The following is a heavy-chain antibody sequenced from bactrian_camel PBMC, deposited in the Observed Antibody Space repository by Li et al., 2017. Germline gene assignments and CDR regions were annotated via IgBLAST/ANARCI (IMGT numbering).Heavy chain of an antibody. CDR3: AADAKRIRCPDDFGY. CDR2: TDVNGKT. V-gene: IGHV3S67*01. J-gene: IGHJ6*01. CDR1: NYPVNSYC. Sequence: DVQLVESGGGSVQPGRSLRLSCAVSNYPVNSYCVRWFRQAPGKEREDVASTDVNGKTTYADSVKGRFTISHDAQERTVYLQMNDLRPEDTAMYTCAADAKRIRCPDDFGYWGQGTQVTVS. D-gene: IGHD6*01.